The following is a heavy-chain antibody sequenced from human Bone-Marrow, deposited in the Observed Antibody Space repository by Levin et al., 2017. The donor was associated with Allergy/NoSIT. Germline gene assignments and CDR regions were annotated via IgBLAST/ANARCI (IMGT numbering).Heavy chain of an antibody. CDR1: GYSFTRYW. Sequence: GGSLRLSCKGSGYSFTRYWIGWVRQMPGKGLEWMGIIFPGDSDTRYSPSFQGQVTMSADKSISTAYLQWSSLKASDTAMYYCARVDSGYDWLWWFDPWGQGTLVTVSS. CDR3: ARVDSGYDWLWWFDP. CDR2: IFPGDSDT. D-gene: IGHD5-12*01. V-gene: IGHV5-51*01. J-gene: IGHJ5*02.